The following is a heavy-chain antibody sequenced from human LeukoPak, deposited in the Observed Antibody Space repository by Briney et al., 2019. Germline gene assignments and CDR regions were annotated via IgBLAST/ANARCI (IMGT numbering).Heavy chain of an antibody. J-gene: IGHJ4*02. CDR2: VYQTGRT. V-gene: IGHV4-38-2*02. Sequence: PVILSLACAVSGYSIRRGYYWAWIRQSPGKGREWIGSVYQTGRTYYNPSLKNRVTISVVTSKDQFSLRLTSVTAADTAVYYCARDEYCSADTRNYFDYWGPGIPGT. CDR1: GYSIRRGYY. CDR3: ARDEYCSADTRNYFDY. D-gene: IGHD2-15*01.